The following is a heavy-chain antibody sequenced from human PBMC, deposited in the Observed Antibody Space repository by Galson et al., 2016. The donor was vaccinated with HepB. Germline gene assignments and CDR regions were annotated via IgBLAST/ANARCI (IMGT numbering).Heavy chain of an antibody. J-gene: IGHJ6*02. D-gene: IGHD3-16*01. CDR2: ISSSSTI. V-gene: IGHV3-48*04. CDR1: GFTFSSYS. Sequence: SLRLSCAASGFTFSSYSMNWVRQAPGKGLEWVSYISSSSTIYYADSVKGRFTISRDNARNSLYLQMNSLEPEDSALYYCVRDMAPGGAGVWGQGTTVTVSS. CDR3: VRDMAPGGAGV.